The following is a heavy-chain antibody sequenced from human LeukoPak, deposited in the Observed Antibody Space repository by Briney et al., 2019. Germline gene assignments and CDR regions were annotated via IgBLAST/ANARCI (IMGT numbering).Heavy chain of an antibody. CDR2: IWYDGSNK. CDR1: GFTFSSYG. D-gene: IGHD4-17*01. V-gene: IGHV3-30*02. J-gene: IGHJ4*02. Sequence: GGSLRLSCAASGFTFSSYGMHWVRQAPGKGLEWVAVIWYDGSNKYYADSVKGRFTISRDNSKNTLYLQMNSLRAEDTAVYYCAKDPSYGDYASYFDYWGQGTLVTVSS. CDR3: AKDPSYGDYASYFDY.